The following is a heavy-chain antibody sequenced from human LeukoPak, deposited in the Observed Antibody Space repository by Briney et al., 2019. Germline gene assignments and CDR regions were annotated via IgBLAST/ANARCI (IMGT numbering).Heavy chain of an antibody. V-gene: IGHV5-51*01. CDR1: GYSFTSYW. Sequence: KVGESLKISCKGSGYSFTSYWIGWVRQMPGKGLEWMGIIYPGDSDTRYSPSFQGQVTISADKSISTAYLQWSSLKASDTAMYYCARPYYEILESEDDYYGMDVWGQGTTVTVSS. CDR2: IYPGDSDT. CDR3: ARPYYEILESEDDYYGMDV. D-gene: IGHD3-9*01. J-gene: IGHJ6*02.